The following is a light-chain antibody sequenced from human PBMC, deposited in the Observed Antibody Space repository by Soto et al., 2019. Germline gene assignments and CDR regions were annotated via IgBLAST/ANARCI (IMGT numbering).Light chain of an antibody. V-gene: IGKV1-5*03. Sequence: DLQITPSPSTPSSTVGDRGPNTCPANPGINGWLAWCQQKPGKAPNLLIYRASTLESGVPSRFSGSGSGTEFTLTISSLQPDDFATYYCQQYNSYPYTFGQGTKLEIK. J-gene: IGKJ2*01. CDR1: PGINGW. CDR3: QQYNSYPYT. CDR2: RAS.